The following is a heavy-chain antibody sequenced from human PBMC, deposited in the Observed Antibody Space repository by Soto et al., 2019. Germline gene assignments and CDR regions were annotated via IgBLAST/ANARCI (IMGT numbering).Heavy chain of an antibody. J-gene: IGHJ4*02. CDR2: INHSGST. D-gene: IGHD5-12*01. CDR1: GGSFSGYY. V-gene: IGHV4-34*01. CDR3: QYSGYDTHHDY. Sequence: SETLSLTCAVYGGSFSGYYWSWIRQPPGKGLEWIGEINHSGSTNYNPSLKSRVTISVDTSKNQFSLKLSSVTAADTAVYYCQYSGYDTHHDYWGQGTLVTVSS.